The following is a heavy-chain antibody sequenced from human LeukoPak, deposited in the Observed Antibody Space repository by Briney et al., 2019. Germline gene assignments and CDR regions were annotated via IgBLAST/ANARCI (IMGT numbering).Heavy chain of an antibody. Sequence: HTGRSLRLSCAASGFTFSSYGMHWVRQAPGKGLEWVAVIWYDGSNKYYADSVKGRFTISRDNSKNTLYLQMNSLRAEDTAVYYCARDSSSWSRFDYWGQGTLVTVSS. J-gene: IGHJ4*02. CDR2: IWYDGSNK. V-gene: IGHV3-33*01. D-gene: IGHD6-13*01. CDR1: GFTFSSYG. CDR3: ARDSSSWSRFDY.